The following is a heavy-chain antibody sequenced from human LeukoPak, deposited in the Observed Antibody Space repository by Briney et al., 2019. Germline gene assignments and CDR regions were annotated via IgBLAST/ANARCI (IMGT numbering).Heavy chain of an antibody. CDR1: GGTFSSYA. Sequence: SGKVSCKASGGTFSSYAISWVRQAPGQGLEWMGGIIPIFGTANYAQKFQGRVTITADKSTSTAYMELSSLRSEDTAVYYCARDRSGDGGYSYFDYWGQGTLVTVSS. D-gene: IGHD5-12*01. CDR2: IIPIFGTA. V-gene: IGHV1-69*06. CDR3: ARDRSGDGGYSYFDY. J-gene: IGHJ4*02.